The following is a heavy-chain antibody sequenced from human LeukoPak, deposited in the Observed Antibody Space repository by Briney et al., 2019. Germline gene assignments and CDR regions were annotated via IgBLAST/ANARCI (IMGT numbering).Heavy chain of an antibody. CDR3: ARVNYGDYLPSFDY. Sequence: GRSLRLSCAASGFTFSSYGMHWVRQAPGKGLEWVAVISYDGSNKYYADSVKGRFTISRDNSKNTLYLQMNSLRAEDTAVYYCARVNYGDYLPSFDYWGRGTLVTVSS. CDR1: GFTFSSYG. D-gene: IGHD4-17*01. CDR2: ISYDGSNK. V-gene: IGHV3-30*03. J-gene: IGHJ4*02.